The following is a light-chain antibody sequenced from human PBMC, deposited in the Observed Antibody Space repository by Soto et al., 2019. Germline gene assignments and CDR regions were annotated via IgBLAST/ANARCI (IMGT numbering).Light chain of an antibody. Sequence: SALTQPASVSGSPGQSITISCTGTSSDVGSYNLVSWYQQHPGKAPNLMIYEGSKRPSGVSNRFSGSKSGNTASLTISGLQAEDEADYYCCSYAGSSTLVFGGGTQLTVL. CDR1: SSDVGSYNL. J-gene: IGLJ2*01. CDR3: CSYAGSSTLV. CDR2: EGS. V-gene: IGLV2-23*01.